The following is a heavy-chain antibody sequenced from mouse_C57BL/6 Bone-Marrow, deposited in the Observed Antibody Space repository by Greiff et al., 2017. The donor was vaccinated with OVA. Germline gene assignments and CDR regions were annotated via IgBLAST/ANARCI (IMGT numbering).Heavy chain of an antibody. CDR3: ARDDGYPTWFAY. CDR1: GYTFTSYW. D-gene: IGHD2-3*01. J-gene: IGHJ3*01. V-gene: IGHV1-50*01. Sequence: VQLQQSGAELVKPGASVKLSCKASGYTFTSYWMQWVKQRPGQGLEWIGEIDPSDSYTNYNQKFKGKATLTVDTSSSTAYMQLSSLTSEDSAVYYCARDDGYPTWFAYWGQGTLVTVSA. CDR2: IDPSDSYT.